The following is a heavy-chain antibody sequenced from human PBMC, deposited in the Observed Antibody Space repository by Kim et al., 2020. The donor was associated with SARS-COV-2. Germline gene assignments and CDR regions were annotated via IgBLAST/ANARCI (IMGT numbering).Heavy chain of an antibody. Sequence: GESLKISCKGSGYSFTSYWIGWVRQMPGKGLEWMGIIYPGDSDTRYSPSFQGQVTISADKSISTAYLQWSSLKASDTAMYYCARHPRYVGATTFSFDYWGQGTLVTVSS. CDR3: ARHPRYVGATTFSFDY. J-gene: IGHJ4*02. V-gene: IGHV5-51*01. CDR2: IYPGDSDT. D-gene: IGHD1-26*01. CDR1: GYSFTSYW.